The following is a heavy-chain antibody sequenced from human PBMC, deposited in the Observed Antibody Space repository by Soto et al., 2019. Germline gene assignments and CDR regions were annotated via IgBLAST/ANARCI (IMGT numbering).Heavy chain of an antibody. J-gene: IGHJ4*02. Sequence: SVKVSCKASGGTFSSYAISWVRQAPGQGLEWMGGIIPIFGTANYAQKFQGRVTITADESTSTAYMELSSLRSEDTAVYYCARHYDSSGYYGYFDYWGQGTLVTVSS. CDR3: ARHYDSSGYYGYFDY. V-gene: IGHV1-69*13. CDR1: GGTFSSYA. CDR2: IIPIFGTA. D-gene: IGHD3-22*01.